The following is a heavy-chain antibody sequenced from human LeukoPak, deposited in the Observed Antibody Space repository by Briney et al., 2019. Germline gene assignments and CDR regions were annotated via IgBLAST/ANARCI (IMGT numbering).Heavy chain of an antibody. V-gene: IGHV3-53*01. D-gene: IGHD3-22*01. CDR2: IYSGGST. Sequence: GGSLRLSCAPSGFTVSSKYMSWVRQAPGKGLEWVSVIYSGGSTYYADSVKGRFTISRDNSKNTLYLQMNSLKAEDTAVYYCARERVYYDGGGYKTAEYFQHWGQGTLVSVSS. J-gene: IGHJ1*01. CDR1: GFTVSSKY. CDR3: ARERVYYDGGGYKTAEYFQH.